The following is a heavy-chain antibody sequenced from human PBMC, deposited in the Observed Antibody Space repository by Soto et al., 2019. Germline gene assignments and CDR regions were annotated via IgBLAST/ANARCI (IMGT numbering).Heavy chain of an antibody. CDR1: GFTFSNAW. V-gene: IGHV3-15*01. D-gene: IGHD5-12*01. Sequence: GGSLRLSCAASGFTFSNAWMSWVRQAPGKGLEWVGRIKSKTDGGTTDYAAPVKGRFTISRDDSKNTLYLQMNSLKTEDTAVYYCTTDHVGYSGYDWDYWGQGTLVTVSS. J-gene: IGHJ4*02. CDR2: IKSKTDGGTT. CDR3: TTDHVGYSGYDWDY.